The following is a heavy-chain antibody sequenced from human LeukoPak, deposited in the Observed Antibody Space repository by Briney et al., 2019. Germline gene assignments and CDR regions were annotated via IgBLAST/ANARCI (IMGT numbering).Heavy chain of an antibody. D-gene: IGHD1-26*01. J-gene: IGHJ4*02. Sequence: GGSLRLSCTGSGFSFGDYAVSWVRQAPGKGLEWVGFIRSKAHGATTEYAASVNGRFTISRDDSKSIAYLQMYSLQTEDTALYYCTRHIVGPITYFDSWGQGTLVTVSS. V-gene: IGHV3-49*04. CDR3: TRHIVGPITYFDS. CDR1: GFSFGDYA. CDR2: IRSKAHGATT.